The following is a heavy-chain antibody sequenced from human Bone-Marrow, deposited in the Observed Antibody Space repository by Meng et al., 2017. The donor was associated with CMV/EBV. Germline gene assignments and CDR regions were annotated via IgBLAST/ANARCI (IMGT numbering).Heavy chain of an antibody. CDR2: ISYDGSNK. D-gene: IGHD3-10*01. V-gene: IGHV3-30-3*01. J-gene: IGHJ3*01. CDR1: GFTFSSYA. CDR3: ARMFFYGSRSSVDAFDF. Sequence: GESLKISCAASGFTFSSYAMHWVRQAPGKGLEWVAVISYDGSNKYYADSVKGRFTISRDNSKNTLYLQMNSLRAEDTAVYYCARMFFYGSRSSVDAFDFWGQGTMVTVSS.